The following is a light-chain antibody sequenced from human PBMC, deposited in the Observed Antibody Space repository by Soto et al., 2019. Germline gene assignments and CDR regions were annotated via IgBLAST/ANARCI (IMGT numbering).Light chain of an antibody. Sequence: EIVLTQSPGTLSLSPGEIATLSFSASQTLSNSFIAWYQQKPGQAPRLLIYDTSSRATGVPDRYSASGSGTDFTLTISRLEPEDFAAFFCQQYGTSEIIFGQGTRLEIK. CDR3: QQYGTSEII. CDR1: QTLSNSF. V-gene: IGKV3-20*01. CDR2: DTS. J-gene: IGKJ5*01.